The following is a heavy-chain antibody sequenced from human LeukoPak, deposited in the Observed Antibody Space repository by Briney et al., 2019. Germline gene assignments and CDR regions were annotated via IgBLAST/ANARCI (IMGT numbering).Heavy chain of an antibody. J-gene: IGHJ6*02. CDR1: GDSVSSNSAA. CDR3: ARDQGIAAAGYYYYGMDV. D-gene: IGHD6-13*01. Sequence: SQTLSLTCAISGDSVSSNSAAWNWIRQSPSRGLEWLGRTYYRSKWYNDYAVSVKSRITINPDTSKNQFSLQLNSVTPEDTAVYYCARDQGIAAAGYYYYGMDVWGQGTTVTVSS. CDR2: TYYRSKWYN. V-gene: IGHV6-1*01.